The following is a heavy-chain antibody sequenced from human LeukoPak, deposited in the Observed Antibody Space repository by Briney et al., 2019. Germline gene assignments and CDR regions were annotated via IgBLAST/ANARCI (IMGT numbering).Heavy chain of an antibody. V-gene: IGHV3-23*01. Sequence: GGSLRLSCAASGFIFSNYAMSWVRQAPGQGLEWVSPISASSLSTYYADSVKGRFTISRDNSKNTLYLQMNSLRAEDTAVYYCAKATMAYCSGGSCYPFDYWGQGTLVTVSS. CDR3: AKATMAYCSGGSCYPFDY. D-gene: IGHD2-15*01. CDR1: GFIFSNYA. J-gene: IGHJ4*02. CDR2: ISASSLST.